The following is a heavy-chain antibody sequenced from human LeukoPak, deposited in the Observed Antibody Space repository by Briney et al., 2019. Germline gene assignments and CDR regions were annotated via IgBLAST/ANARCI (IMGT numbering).Heavy chain of an antibody. V-gene: IGHV3-7*01. Sequence: GGSLRLSCAASGFTLSTYWMSWVRQAPGKGLEWVANIKQDESEKYYVDSVKGRFTISRDNAKNSLYLQMNSLRAEDTAVYYCARDAIDITMIVVVTYHFDYWGQGTLVTVSS. D-gene: IGHD3-22*01. CDR3: ARDAIDITMIVVVTYHFDY. J-gene: IGHJ4*02. CDR2: IKQDESEK. CDR1: GFTLSTYW.